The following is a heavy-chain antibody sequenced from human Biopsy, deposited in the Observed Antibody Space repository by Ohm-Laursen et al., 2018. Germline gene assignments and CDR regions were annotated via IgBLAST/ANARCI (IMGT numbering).Heavy chain of an antibody. CDR3: ARTGTYYHGSSLYYFYGLGL. D-gene: IGHD3-22*01. CDR2: IIAPSGAT. CDR1: GGTLSKYA. Sequence: SVKVSCKTFGGTLSKYAMSWVRQAPGQGLEWLGGIIAPSGATNNAQRFQGRLSITADESATSVYMELSSLTSEDTAVYYCARTGTYYHGSSLYYFYGLGLWGQGSTVTVFS. J-gene: IGHJ6*02. V-gene: IGHV1-69*13.